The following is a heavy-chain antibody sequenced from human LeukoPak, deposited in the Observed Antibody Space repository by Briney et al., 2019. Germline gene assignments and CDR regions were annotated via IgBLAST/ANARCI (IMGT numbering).Heavy chain of an antibody. D-gene: IGHD1-26*01. V-gene: IGHV4-61*02. J-gene: IGHJ4*02. CDR3: ARCKRKVGATTD. CDR1: GNSISSGDNY. Sequence: PSETLSLTCTVSGNSISSGDNYWSWIRQPAGKGLEWIGRIYTSGSTNYNPSLKSRVTISVDTSKNQFSLKLSSVTAADTAVYYCARCKRKVGATTDWGQGTLVTVSS. CDR2: IYTSGST.